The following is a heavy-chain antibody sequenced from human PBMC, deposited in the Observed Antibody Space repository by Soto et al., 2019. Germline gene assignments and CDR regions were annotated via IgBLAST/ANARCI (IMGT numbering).Heavy chain of an antibody. CDR1: GVTFSDYS. CDR2: ITNSSDYT. D-gene: IGHD4-17*01. CDR3: ESGREYGDLNWFDP. Sequence: GGSLRLSCAASGVTFSDYSMNWVRQAPGKGLEWVSSITNSSDYTYYADSMKGRFTISRDNAKNSLYLQMNSLRADDTALYYCESGREYGDLNWFDPWGQGTLVTVSS. J-gene: IGHJ5*02. V-gene: IGHV3-21*01.